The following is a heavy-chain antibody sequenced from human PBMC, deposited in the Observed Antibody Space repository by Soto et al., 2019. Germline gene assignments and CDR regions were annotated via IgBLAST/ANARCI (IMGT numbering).Heavy chain of an antibody. CDR2: ISAGGDGT. V-gene: IGHV3-23*01. CDR1: GFSFRSYA. J-gene: IGHJ4*02. Sequence: GGSLRLSCAASGFSFRSYAMGWVRQAPGKGLAWVSSISAGGDGTYYADSVKGRFTISRDNSKNTLYLQMDSLRAEDTAVYYCAKTNAYYDFWSGYYFFDYWGQGTLVTVSS. D-gene: IGHD3-3*01. CDR3: AKTNAYYDFWSGYYFFDY.